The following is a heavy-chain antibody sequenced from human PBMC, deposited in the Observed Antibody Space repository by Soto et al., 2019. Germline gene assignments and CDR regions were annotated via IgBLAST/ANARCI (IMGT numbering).Heavy chain of an antibody. V-gene: IGHV3-30*18. J-gene: IGHJ4*02. CDR3: TKGCSSSSNCYIIDY. CDR1: GFTFSSNG. Sequence: ESGGGVVQPGRSLRLSCAASGFTFSSNGMYWVRQAPGKGLEWVAVMSNDGSHTSYADSAKGRFTISRDNSKNTLYLQMNSLRAEDSGIYYCTKGCSSSSNCYIIDYWGQGALVTVSS. D-gene: IGHD2-15*01. CDR2: MSNDGSHT.